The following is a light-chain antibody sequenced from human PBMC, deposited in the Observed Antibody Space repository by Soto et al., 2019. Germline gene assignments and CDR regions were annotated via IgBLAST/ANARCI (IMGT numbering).Light chain of an antibody. J-gene: IGLJ2*01. Sequence: SYELTQPPSVSVAPGKTATIACGGNNAGGKSVHWYQQKPGQAPVLVIYYDSDRPSGIPERFSGSNSGNTATLTISRVEAGDEADYYCQVWDSSSDHVVFGGGTKLTVL. CDR3: QVWDSSSDHVV. V-gene: IGLV3-21*01. CDR1: NAGGKS. CDR2: YDS.